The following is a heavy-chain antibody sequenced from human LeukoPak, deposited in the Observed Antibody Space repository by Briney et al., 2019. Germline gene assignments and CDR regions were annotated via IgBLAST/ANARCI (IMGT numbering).Heavy chain of an antibody. CDR2: INAGNGNT. CDR3: ARDRNSRGPEGLQH. J-gene: IGHJ1*01. CDR1: GYTFTSYA. D-gene: IGHD6-19*01. Sequence: WASVKVSCKASGYTFTSYAMHWVRQAPGQRLEWMGWINAGNGNTKYSQKFQGRVTITRDTSASTAYMELSSLRSEDTAVYYCARDRNSRGPEGLQHWGQGTLVTVSS. V-gene: IGHV1-3*01.